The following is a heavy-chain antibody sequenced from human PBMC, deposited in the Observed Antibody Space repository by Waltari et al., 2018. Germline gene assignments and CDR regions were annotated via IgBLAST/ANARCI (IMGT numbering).Heavy chain of an antibody. V-gene: IGHV1-69*01. CDR1: GGTFTSNA. CDR2: ILPIFGTA. CDR3: ARVSSSSSWPGFDY. D-gene: IGHD6-13*01. Sequence: QVQLVQSGAAVKKPGSSVKASCKASGGTFTSNALSWVRQAPGQGLEWMGGILPIFGTANYAQKFQGRVTITADESTSTAYMELSSLRSEDTAVYYCARVSSSSSWPGFDYWGQGTLVTVSS. J-gene: IGHJ4*02.